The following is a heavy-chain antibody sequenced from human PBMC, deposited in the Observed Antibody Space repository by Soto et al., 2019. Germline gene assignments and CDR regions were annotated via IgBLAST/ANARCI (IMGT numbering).Heavy chain of an antibody. D-gene: IGHD6-19*01. CDR1: GYTLTELS. Sequence: GASVKVSCKVSGYTLTELSMHWVRQAPGKGLEWMGGFDPEDGETIYAQKFQGRVTMTEDTSTDTAYMELSSLRSEDTAVYYCATSGSGWYGGGTWFDPWGQGTLVTVS. CDR3: ATSGSGWYGGGTWFDP. V-gene: IGHV1-24*01. CDR2: FDPEDGET. J-gene: IGHJ5*02.